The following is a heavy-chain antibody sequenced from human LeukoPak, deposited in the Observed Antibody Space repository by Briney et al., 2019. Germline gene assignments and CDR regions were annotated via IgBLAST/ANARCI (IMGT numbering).Heavy chain of an antibody. D-gene: IGHD3-10*01. CDR1: GFTFSSYA. Sequence: GGSLRLSCAASGFTFSSYAMSWVRQAPGKGLEWVSSISSSSSYIYYADSVKGRFTISRDNAKNSLYLQMNSLRAEDAAVYYCAREEVLWFGELYGMDVWGQGTTVTVSS. CDR3: AREEVLWFGELYGMDV. V-gene: IGHV3-21*01. J-gene: IGHJ6*02. CDR2: ISSSSSYI.